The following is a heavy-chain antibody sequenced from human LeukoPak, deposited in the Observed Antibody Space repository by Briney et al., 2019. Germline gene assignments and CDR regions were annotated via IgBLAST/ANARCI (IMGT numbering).Heavy chain of an antibody. J-gene: IGHJ4*02. Sequence: GGSLRLSCAASGFTFSSYAMHWVRQAPGKGLEWVAVISYDGSNKYYADSVKGRFTISRDNSKNTLYLQMNSLRAEDTAVYYCVRGPATAIFDYWGQGTLVTVSS. V-gene: IGHV3-30-3*01. D-gene: IGHD2-2*02. CDR2: ISYDGSNK. CDR1: GFTFSSYA. CDR3: VRGPATAIFDY.